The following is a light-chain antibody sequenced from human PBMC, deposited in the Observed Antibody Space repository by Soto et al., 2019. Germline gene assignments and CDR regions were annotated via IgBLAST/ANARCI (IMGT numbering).Light chain of an antibody. V-gene: IGKV3-20*01. J-gene: IGKJ1*01. Sequence: EIVLTQSPGTLSLSPGERATLSCRASHTISSSYVAWYQKKPGQAPRLLLCGISRRATGITARFSGSGSGTEFTLTITSLEPAYFAVYYCQQYVNSSPRTFGQGTKVEIK. CDR1: HTISSSY. CDR2: GIS. CDR3: QQYVNSSPRT.